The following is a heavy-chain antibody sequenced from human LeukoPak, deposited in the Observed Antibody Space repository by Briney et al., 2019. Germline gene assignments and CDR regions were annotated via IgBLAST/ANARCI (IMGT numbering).Heavy chain of an antibody. D-gene: IGHD1-26*01. CDR1: GFTFSSYS. V-gene: IGHV3-21*01. CDR3: ATNSGSYFGYAGTFDY. Sequence: GGSLRLSCAASGFTFSSYSMNWVRQAPGKGLEWVSSISSSSSYIYYADSVKGRFTISRDNAKNSLYLQMNSLRAEDVAVYYCATNSGSYFGYAGTFDYWGQGTLVTVSS. CDR2: ISSSSSYI. J-gene: IGHJ4*02.